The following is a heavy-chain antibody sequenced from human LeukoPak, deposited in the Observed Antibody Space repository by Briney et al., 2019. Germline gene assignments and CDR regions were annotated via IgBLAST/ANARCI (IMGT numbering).Heavy chain of an antibody. J-gene: IGHJ6*03. CDR3: AKGYSSSWYYYYYYYMDV. CDR2: ISSSGSTI. V-gene: IGHV3-48*03. D-gene: IGHD6-13*01. CDR1: GFTFSSYE. Sequence: PGGSLRLSCAASGFTFSSYEMNWVRQAPGKGLEWVSYISSSGSTIYYADSVKGRFTISRDNAKNSLYLQMNSLRAEDTAVYYCAKGYSSSWYYYYYYYMDVWGKGTTVTISS.